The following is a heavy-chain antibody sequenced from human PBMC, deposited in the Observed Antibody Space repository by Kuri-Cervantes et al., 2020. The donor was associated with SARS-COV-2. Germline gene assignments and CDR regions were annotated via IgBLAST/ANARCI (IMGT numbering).Heavy chain of an antibody. CDR1: GFTFGDYA. CDR2: IRSKAYGGTT. CDR3: TRDGEAARSGGPNYYYYMDV. J-gene: IGHJ6*03. V-gene: IGHV3-49*04. Sequence: GESLKISCTASGFTFGDYAMSWVRQAPGKGLEWVGFIRSKAYGGTTEYAASVKGRFTISRDDSKSIAYLQMNSLKTEDTAVYYCTRDGEAARSGGPNYYYYMDVWGKGTMVTVSS. D-gene: IGHD6-6*01.